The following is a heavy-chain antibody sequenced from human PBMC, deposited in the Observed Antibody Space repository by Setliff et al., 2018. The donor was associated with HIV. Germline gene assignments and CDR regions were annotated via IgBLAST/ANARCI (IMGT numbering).Heavy chain of an antibody. Sequence: ASVKVSCKASGYTFTAYVMHWVRQAPGQRLEWMGWINAGNGNTKYSQKFQGRVTFIRDTSASTAYMELSSLRSEDTAVYYCARDPNQVGAVAGPLDYWGQGTLVTVSS. CDR3: ARDPNQVGAVAGPLDY. CDR2: INAGNGNT. V-gene: IGHV1-3*01. CDR1: GYTFTAYV. D-gene: IGHD6-19*01. J-gene: IGHJ4*02.